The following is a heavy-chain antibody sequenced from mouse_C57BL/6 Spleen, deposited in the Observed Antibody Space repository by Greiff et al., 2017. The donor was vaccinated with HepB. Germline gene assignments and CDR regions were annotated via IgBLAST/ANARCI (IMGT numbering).Heavy chain of an antibody. J-gene: IGHJ3*01. CDR1: GYTFTSYW. V-gene: IGHV1-50*01. CDR3: ARSEDGYC. D-gene: IGHD2-3*01. Sequence: QVQLQQPGAELVKPGASVKLSCKASGYTFTSYWMQWVKQRPGQGLEWIGEIDPSDSYTNYNQKFKGKATLTVDTSSSTAYMQLSSLTSEDSAVYYCARSEDGYCGGQGTLVTVAA. CDR2: IDPSDSYT.